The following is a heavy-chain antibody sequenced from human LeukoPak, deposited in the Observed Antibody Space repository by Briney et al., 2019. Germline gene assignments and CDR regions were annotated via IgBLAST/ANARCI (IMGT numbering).Heavy chain of an antibody. CDR3: ARAATTMIVASDY. D-gene: IGHD3-22*01. J-gene: IGHJ4*02. Sequence: GGSLRLSCAASGFTFSDHGMHWVRQAPGKGLEWVSYISGSRSTIYYADSVKGRFTISRENAKSSLYLQMNSLRAEDTAMYYCARAATTMIVASDYWGQGTLVTVSS. CDR1: GFTFSDHG. V-gene: IGHV3-48*01. CDR2: ISGSRSTI.